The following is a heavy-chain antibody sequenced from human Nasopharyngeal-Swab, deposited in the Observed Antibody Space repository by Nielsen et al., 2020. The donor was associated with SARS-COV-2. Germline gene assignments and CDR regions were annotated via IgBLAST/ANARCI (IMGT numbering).Heavy chain of an antibody. CDR2: IDWDDDK. J-gene: IGHJ3*02. Sequence: SGPTLVKPTQTLTLTCTFSGFSLSTSGVCVRWIRQPPGKALEWLALIDWDDDKYYTTSLTTRLTIPKDTSKNQVVLTVTGMDPVDTATYYCARTPPTIAAHAFDIWGQGTMVTVSS. V-gene: IGHV2-70*01. D-gene: IGHD6-13*01. CDR3: ARTPPTIAAHAFDI. CDR1: GFSLSTSGVC.